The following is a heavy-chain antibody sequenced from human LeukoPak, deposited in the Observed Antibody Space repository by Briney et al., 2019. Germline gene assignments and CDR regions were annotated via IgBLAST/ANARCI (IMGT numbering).Heavy chain of an antibody. J-gene: IGHJ4*02. CDR1: GFTFKTHA. Sequence: GGSLRLSCAASGFTFKTHAMHWVRQAPGKGLEWVALISYDGTNEYYEDSVQGRFTISRDNSKNTLYLQMNSLRAEDAAVYYCAKDLSQIRPRYYFDSLGQATLLTVSS. CDR2: ISYDGTNE. V-gene: IGHV3-33*06. D-gene: IGHD4-17*01. CDR3: AKDLSQIRPRYYFDS.